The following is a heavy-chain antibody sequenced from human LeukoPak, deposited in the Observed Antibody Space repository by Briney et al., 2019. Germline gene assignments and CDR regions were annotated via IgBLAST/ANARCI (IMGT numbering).Heavy chain of an antibody. CDR1: GGTFSSYA. V-gene: IGHV1-69*04. Sequence: GASVKVSCTASGGTFSSYAISWVRQAPGQGLEWMGRIIPILGIANYAQKFQGRVTITADKSTSTAYMEMSSLRSEDTAVYYCARPHSSSWYPPYRYWGQGTLVTVSS. CDR3: ARPHSSSWYPPYRY. CDR2: IIPILGIA. D-gene: IGHD6-13*01. J-gene: IGHJ4*02.